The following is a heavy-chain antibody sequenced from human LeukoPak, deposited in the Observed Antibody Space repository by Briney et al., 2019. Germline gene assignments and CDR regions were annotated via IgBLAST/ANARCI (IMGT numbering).Heavy chain of an antibody. CDR2: INHSGST. D-gene: IGHD3-22*01. CDR1: GGSFSGYY. CDR3: ARGGAREHYYDSSGYYSYYFDY. J-gene: IGHJ4*02. V-gene: IGHV4-34*01. Sequence: SETLSLTCAVYGGSFSGYYWSWIRQPPGKGLEWIGEINHSGSTNYNPSLKSRVTISVDTSKNQFSLKLSSVTAADTAVYYCARGGAREHYYDSSGYYSYYFDYWGQGTLVTVSS.